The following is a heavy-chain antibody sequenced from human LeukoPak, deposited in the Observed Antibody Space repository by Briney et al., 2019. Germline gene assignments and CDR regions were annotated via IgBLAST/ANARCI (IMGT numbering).Heavy chain of an antibody. CDR1: GFTFGENA. V-gene: IGHV3-49*04. CDR3: TTDRVGAPTVDY. Sequence: GGSLRLSCTASGFTFGENAMSWVRQAPGKGLDWVGFIRSKVYGGTTEYAASVKGRFTISRDDSKSIAYLQMNSLKTEDTAVYYCTTDRVGAPTVDYWGQGTLVTVSS. D-gene: IGHD1-26*01. CDR2: IRSKVYGGTT. J-gene: IGHJ4*02.